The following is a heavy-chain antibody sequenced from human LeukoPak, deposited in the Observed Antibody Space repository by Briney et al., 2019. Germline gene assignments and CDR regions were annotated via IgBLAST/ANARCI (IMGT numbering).Heavy chain of an antibody. J-gene: IGHJ4*02. Sequence: GESLKSSGKGSGYSFTSYWIAGVRQMPGKGLEWMGIIYTGDSATRYSPSFEGQVTISADKTISTAYLHWSSLKAADTAMYYCGRLGSYSLDFWGQGTLVTVSS. D-gene: IGHD2-15*01. CDR2: IYTGDSAT. V-gene: IGHV5-51*01. CDR1: GYSFTSYW. CDR3: GRLGSYSLDF.